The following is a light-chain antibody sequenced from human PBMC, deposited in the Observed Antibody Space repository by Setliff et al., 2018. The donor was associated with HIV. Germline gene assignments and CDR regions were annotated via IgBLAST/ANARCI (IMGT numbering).Light chain of an antibody. Sequence: QSALTQPASVSGSPGQSITISCTGTSSDIGRYNLVSWYQQYPGKATKLMIYQATKRPSGVSHRFSGSKSGNTASLTISGLQAEDEADYYCCSNTGSNTYVFGSGTKVTVL. CDR2: QAT. J-gene: IGLJ1*01. CDR1: SSDIGRYNL. CDR3: CSNTGSNTYV. V-gene: IGLV2-23*01.